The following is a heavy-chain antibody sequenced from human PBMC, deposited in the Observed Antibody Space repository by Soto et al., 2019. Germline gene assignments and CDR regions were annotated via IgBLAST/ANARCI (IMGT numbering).Heavy chain of an antibody. CDR1: GGSFSGYY. CDR3: ARGRMDYYDSSGYYDY. D-gene: IGHD3-22*01. Sequence: PSETLSLTCAVYGGSFSGYYWSWIRQPPGKGLEWIGEINHSGSTNYNPSLKSRVTISVDTSKNQFPLKLSSVTAADTAVYYCARGRMDYYDSSGYYDYWGQGTLVTVSS. V-gene: IGHV4-34*01. CDR2: INHSGST. J-gene: IGHJ4*02.